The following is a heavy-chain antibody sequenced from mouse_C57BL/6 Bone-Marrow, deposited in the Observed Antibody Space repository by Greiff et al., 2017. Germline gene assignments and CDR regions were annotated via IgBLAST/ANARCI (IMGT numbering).Heavy chain of an antibody. Sequence: QVQLQQPGAELVMPGASVKLSCKASGYTFTSYWMHWVKQRPGQGLEWIGEIDPSDSYTNYNQKFKGKSTLTVDKSSSTAYMQLSSLTSEDSAVYYCARRLTGNAMDYWGQGTTLTVSS. D-gene: IGHD4-1*01. CDR1: GYTFTSYW. V-gene: IGHV1-69*01. CDR2: IDPSDSYT. J-gene: IGHJ2*01. CDR3: ARRLTGNAMDY.